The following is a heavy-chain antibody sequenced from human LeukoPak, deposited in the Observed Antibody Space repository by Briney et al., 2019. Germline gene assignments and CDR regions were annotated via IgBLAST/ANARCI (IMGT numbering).Heavy chain of an antibody. V-gene: IGHV3-11*06. J-gene: IGHJ6*03. Sequence: GGSLRLSCAASGFTFNDYYMSWIRQAPGKGLEWVSSISGTSAYIYYGSSVRGRFTISRDNAKNSLFLQMDSLRAEDTAIYYCARGPGYMDVWGSGTTVTVSS. CDR2: ISGTSAYI. CDR1: GFTFNDYY. CDR3: ARGPGYMDV.